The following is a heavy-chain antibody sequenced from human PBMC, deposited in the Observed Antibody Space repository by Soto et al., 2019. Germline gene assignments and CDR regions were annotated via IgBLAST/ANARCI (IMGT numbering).Heavy chain of an antibody. J-gene: IGHJ4*02. CDR3: AREIGPTLFDY. CDR2: IGTTGDT. V-gene: IGHV3-13*04. Sequence: LRLSCSASGFTFSSYDMHWVRQGTGKGLEWVSAIGTTGDTYYAGSVKGRFTISRENAKNSLYLQMNSLRAGDTAIYFCAREIGPTLFDYWGQGTLVTVSS. D-gene: IGHD3-22*01. CDR1: GFTFSSYD.